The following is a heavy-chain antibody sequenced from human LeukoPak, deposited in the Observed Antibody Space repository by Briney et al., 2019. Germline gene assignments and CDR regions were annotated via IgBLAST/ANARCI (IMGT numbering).Heavy chain of an antibody. J-gene: IGHJ4*02. V-gene: IGHV3-23*01. CDR1: GFTFSSYA. CDR3: VKDQGEAIVPRRFDY. CDR2: IYFSGGNT. D-gene: IGHD6-6*01. Sequence: QPGGSLRLSCAASGFTFSSYAMSWVRQAPGKGLEWVSSIYFSGGNTYSADSVKGRFTISRDNSRNTLYLQMNSLRAEDTAVYYCVKDQGEAIVPRRFDYWGQGTLVTVSS.